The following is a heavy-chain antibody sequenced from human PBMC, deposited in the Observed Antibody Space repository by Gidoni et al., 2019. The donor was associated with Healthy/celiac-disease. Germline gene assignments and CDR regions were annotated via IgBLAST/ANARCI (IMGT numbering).Heavy chain of an antibody. Sequence: EVQLLESGGGLVQPGGSLRLSCAASGFTFSSYAMSWVRQAPGKGLEWVSAISGSGGSTYYADSVKGRFTISRDNSKNTLYLQMNSLRAEDTAVYYCAKGVSHYYDSSGWVDDYWGQGTLVTVSS. CDR2: ISGSGGST. J-gene: IGHJ4*02. CDR1: GFTFSSYA. D-gene: IGHD3-22*01. V-gene: IGHV3-23*01. CDR3: AKGVSHYYDSSGWVDDY.